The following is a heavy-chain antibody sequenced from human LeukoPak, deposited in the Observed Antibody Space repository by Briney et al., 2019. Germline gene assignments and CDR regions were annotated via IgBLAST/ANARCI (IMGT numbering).Heavy chain of an antibody. Sequence: GESLKISCKISGYILTNNWVGWVRQVPGKGLEWMGLIYPGNSDTKYSPSFQGQVTFSVDKSISTAYLHWSSLKASDTAMYYCARPPYEGAFDIWGQGTMVTVSS. CDR1: GYILTNNW. CDR2: IYPGNSDT. D-gene: IGHD3-3*01. CDR3: ARPPYEGAFDI. J-gene: IGHJ3*02. V-gene: IGHV5-51*01.